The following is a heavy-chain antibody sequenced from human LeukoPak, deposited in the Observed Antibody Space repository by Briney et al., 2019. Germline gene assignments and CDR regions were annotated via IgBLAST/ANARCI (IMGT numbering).Heavy chain of an antibody. J-gene: IGHJ5*02. D-gene: IGHD6-13*01. Sequence: SQTLSLTCTVSGGSISSGGYYWSWIRQHPGKGLEWIGYIYYSGSTYYNPSLKSRVTISVDTSKNQFSLKLSSVTAADTAVYYCARDRALAQQLEYNWFDPWAREPWSPSPQ. CDR1: GGSISSGGYY. V-gene: IGHV4-31*03. CDR3: ARDRALAQQLEYNWFDP. CDR2: IYYSGST.